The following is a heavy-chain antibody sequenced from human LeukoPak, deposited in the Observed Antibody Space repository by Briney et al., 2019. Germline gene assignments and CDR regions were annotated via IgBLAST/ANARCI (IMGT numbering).Heavy chain of an antibody. D-gene: IGHD3-22*01. V-gene: IGHV1-46*01. Sequence: ASVKVSCKASGYTFTSYYIHWVRQAPGQGLEWMGIINPSGGGTSYAQKFQGRVTMTRDTSTSTFYMELSSLRSEDTAVYYCARSAPDRRYGMDVWGQGTTVTVSS. CDR2: INPSGGGT. J-gene: IGHJ6*02. CDR1: GYTFTSYY. CDR3: ARSAPDRRYGMDV.